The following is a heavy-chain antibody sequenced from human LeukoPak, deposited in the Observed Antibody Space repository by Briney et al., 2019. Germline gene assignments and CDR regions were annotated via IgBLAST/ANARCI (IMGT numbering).Heavy chain of an antibody. Sequence: PGGSLRLSCEASGFTFKSYWMTWVRQAPGKGLEWVANIKQDGSEKNYVDSVKGRFTISRDNAKNSLYLQMTSLRADDTSVYYCVREVQDYYYFYMDVWGSGTTVTVSS. CDR3: VREVQDYYYFYMDV. CDR2: IKQDGSEK. D-gene: IGHD1-1*01. CDR1: GFTFKSYW. V-gene: IGHV3-7*01. J-gene: IGHJ6*03.